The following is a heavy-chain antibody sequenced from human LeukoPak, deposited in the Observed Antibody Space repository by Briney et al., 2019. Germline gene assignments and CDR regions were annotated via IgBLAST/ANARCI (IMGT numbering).Heavy chain of an antibody. J-gene: IGHJ5*02. CDR3: ARRAANVDIVATTSNLSDP. CDR1: GVSISSYY. Sequence: SETLSLTCTVSGVSISSYYWSWIRQPPGKGLEWVGNIYYSGSTNYNPSLKSRLTISVDTSKNKFSHMLSSVPAADAAVYYYARRAANVDIVATTSNLSDPWGEGTLVTVP. D-gene: IGHD5-12*01. V-gene: IGHV4-59*08. CDR2: IYYSGST.